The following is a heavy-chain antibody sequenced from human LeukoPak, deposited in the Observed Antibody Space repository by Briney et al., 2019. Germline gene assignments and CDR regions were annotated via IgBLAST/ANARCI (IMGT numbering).Heavy chain of an antibody. J-gene: IGHJ6*02. V-gene: IGHV5-51*01. CDR1: GYMFINYW. CDR3: ARLGSGYHYNHYYGLDV. Sequence: GESLQISCKGSGYMFINYWIAWVRQLPGKGLEWMGIVYAGDSETRYSPSFQGQVTMSADRSTSTAYLQWSSLTASDSAMYYCARLGSGYHYNHYYGLDVWGQGTTVTV. D-gene: IGHD5-12*01. CDR2: VYAGDSET.